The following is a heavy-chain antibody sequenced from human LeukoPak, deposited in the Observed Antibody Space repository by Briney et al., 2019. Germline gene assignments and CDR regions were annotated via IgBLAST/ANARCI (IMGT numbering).Heavy chain of an antibody. CDR3: ARDDNTLGTMVRGVIRPYYYYYMDV. CDR2: IYTSGST. V-gene: IGHV4-61*02. D-gene: IGHD3-10*01. J-gene: IGHJ6*03. CDR1: GGSISSSSYY. Sequence: SETLSLTCTVSGGSISSSSYYWSWIRQPAGKGLEWIGSIYTSGSTNYNPSLKSRVTMSVDTSKNQFSLKLSSVTAADTAVYYCARDDNTLGTMVRGVIRPYYYYYMDVWGKGTTVTISS.